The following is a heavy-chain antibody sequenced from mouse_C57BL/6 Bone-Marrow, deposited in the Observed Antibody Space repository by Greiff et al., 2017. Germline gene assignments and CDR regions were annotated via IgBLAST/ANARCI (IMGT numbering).Heavy chain of an antibody. D-gene: IGHD2-1*01. J-gene: IGHJ1*03. V-gene: IGHV1-53*01. CDR2: INPSNGGT. CDR1: GYTFTSYW. CDR3: ARWGNGGYFDV. Sequence: QVQLKESGTELVKPGASVKLSCKASGYTFTSYWMRWVKQRPGQGLEWIGNINPSNGGTNYNEKFKGKATLTVDKSSSTAYMQLSSLTSEDSAVYYCARWGNGGYFDVWGTGTTVTVSS.